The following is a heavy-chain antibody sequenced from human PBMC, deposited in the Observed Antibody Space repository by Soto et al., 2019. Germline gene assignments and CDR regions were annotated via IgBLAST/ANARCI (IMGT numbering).Heavy chain of an antibody. CDR3: AAELVLGGEQSGMHV. V-gene: IGHV3-30*02. CDR2: ISFDSDKK. D-gene: IGHD3-10*01. J-gene: IGHJ6*02. Sequence: PVGSLRLSCAASGFTFSSYGMHWVRQAPGKGLEWVTFISFDSDKKVFAESVEGRFTISRDNAKNMMFLEMNSLRGEDTAVYYCAAELVLGGEQSGMHVWGQVTTVTVAS. CDR1: GFTFSSYG.